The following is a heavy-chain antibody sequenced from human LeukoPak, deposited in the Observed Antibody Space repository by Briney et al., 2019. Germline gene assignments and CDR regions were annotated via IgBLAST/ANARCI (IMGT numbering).Heavy chain of an antibody. V-gene: IGHV5-51*01. CDR1: GYNFANYW. Sequence: GGALQISCKGCGYNFANYWIAWVRQMPGKGLEWRGLIYSGDSDPRYSPSFQGQVTISADKSISTAYLQWSSLKASDTAMYYCARPLYSRTAYYHYGVDVWGQGTTVTVSS. D-gene: IGHD2-15*01. CDR3: ARPLYSRTAYYHYGVDV. J-gene: IGHJ6*02. CDR2: IYSGDSDP.